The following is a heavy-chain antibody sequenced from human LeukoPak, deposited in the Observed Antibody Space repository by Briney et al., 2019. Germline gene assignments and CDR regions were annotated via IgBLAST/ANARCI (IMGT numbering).Heavy chain of an antibody. CDR1: GYTFTGYY. D-gene: IGHD3-22*01. V-gene: IGHV1-2*02. J-gene: IGHJ4*02. Sequence: ASVKVSCKASGYTFTGYYMHWVRQAPGQGLEWMGWINPNSGGTNYAQKFQGRVTMTRDTSISTAYMELSRLRSDDTAVYYCARALGITMIVRFDYWGQGILVTVSS. CDR3: ARALGITMIVRFDY. CDR2: INPNSGGT.